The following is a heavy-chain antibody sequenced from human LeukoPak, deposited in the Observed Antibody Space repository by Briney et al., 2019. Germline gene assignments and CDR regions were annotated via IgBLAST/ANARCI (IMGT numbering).Heavy chain of an antibody. J-gene: IGHJ5*02. CDR1: GGSISSSSYY. V-gene: IGHV4-39*01. Sequence: SETLSLTCTVSGGSISSSSYYWGWIRQPPGKGLEWVGSIYYSGSTYYNPSLKRRVTISVDTSKNQFSLKLSSVTAADTAVYYCARLSYSSGWYWFDPWGQGTLVTVSS. D-gene: IGHD6-19*01. CDR2: IYYSGST. CDR3: ARLSYSSGWYWFDP.